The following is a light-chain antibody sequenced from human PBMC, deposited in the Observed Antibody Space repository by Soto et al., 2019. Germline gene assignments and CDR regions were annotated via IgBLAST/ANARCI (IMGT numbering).Light chain of an antibody. V-gene: IGLV2-18*02. CDR2: EVS. Sequence: QFVLTQPPSVSGSPGQSVTISCTGTSSDVGSYNRVSWYQQPPGTAPKLMIYEVSNRPSGVPDRFSGSKSGNTASLTISGLQAEDEADYYSSSYTSSSTYVFGTGTKVTVL. CDR3: SSYTSSSTYV. J-gene: IGLJ1*01. CDR1: SSDVGSYNR.